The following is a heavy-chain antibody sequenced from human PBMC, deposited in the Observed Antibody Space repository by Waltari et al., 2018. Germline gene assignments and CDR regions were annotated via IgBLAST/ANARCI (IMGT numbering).Heavy chain of an antibody. V-gene: IGHV3-30*18. Sequence: QVQLVESGGGVVQPGGSLRLSCEVSGFTFTKHGMHWVRQAPGKGLEWVAAIKHDGRSKYYRDSVRGRFTISRDYSKKTLYLQMNSLGPEDTAVYYCTKWNDWNDLDYWGQGTLVTVSS. CDR1: GFTFTKHG. J-gene: IGHJ4*02. CDR2: IKHDGRSK. D-gene: IGHD1-1*01. CDR3: TKWNDWNDLDY.